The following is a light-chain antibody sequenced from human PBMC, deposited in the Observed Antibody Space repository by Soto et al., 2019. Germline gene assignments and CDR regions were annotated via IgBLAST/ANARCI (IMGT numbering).Light chain of an antibody. Sequence: QPVLTQSPSASASLGASVKLTCTLSSGHSSYAIAWHQQQPEKGPRYLMKLNSDGSHSKGDGIPDRFSGSSSGAERYLTISSLKSEDEADYYCQTWGTGGVVFGGGTQLTVL. CDR1: SGHSSYA. CDR3: QTWGTGGVV. CDR2: LNSDGSH. V-gene: IGLV4-69*01. J-gene: IGLJ2*01.